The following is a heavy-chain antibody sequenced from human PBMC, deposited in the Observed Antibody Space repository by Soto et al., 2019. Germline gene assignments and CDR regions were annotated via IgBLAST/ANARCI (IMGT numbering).Heavy chain of an antibody. J-gene: IGHJ6*02. Sequence: GESLKISCKGSGYSFTNYWIGWVRQMPGKGLEWMGIIYPGDSDTKYNPSFQGKVSISADKSITTTYLRWTSLKASDAAIYYCPAAIFSYVMHGLGQWTTVTVSS. CDR1: GYSFTNYW. V-gene: IGHV5-51*01. CDR2: IYPGDSDT. CDR3: PAAIFSYVMHG.